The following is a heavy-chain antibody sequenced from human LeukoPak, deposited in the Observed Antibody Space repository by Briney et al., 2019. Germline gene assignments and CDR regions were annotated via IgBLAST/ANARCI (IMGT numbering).Heavy chain of an antibody. Sequence: GRSLRLSCAASGFTFDTYIMTRVRQAPGKGLEWISYINSINAVYYTDSVQGRFNISRDNAKNSLYLQMNSLRVEDTAMYYCARVSARGYDYWGRGTLVTVSS. J-gene: IGHJ4*02. CDR1: GFTFDTYI. CDR3: ARVSARGYDY. D-gene: IGHD5-18*01. CDR2: INSINAV. V-gene: IGHV3-48*01.